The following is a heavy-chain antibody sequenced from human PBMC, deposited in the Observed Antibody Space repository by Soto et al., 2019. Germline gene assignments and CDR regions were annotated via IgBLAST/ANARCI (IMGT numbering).Heavy chain of an antibody. Sequence: QVQLVQSGAEMRKPGASVMVSCKASGYTFTSYAMNWVRQAPGQRLEWMGWINGGNGDTKYSQRFQDRATITRDTSANSVYMGLSTLTSEDTAIYSCARGPLSLYSANSRWARGPPVTAPS. CDR2: INGGNGDT. CDR1: GYTFTSYA. D-gene: IGHD6-13*01. V-gene: IGHV1-3*01. CDR3: ARGPLSLYSANSR. J-gene: IGHJ4*02.